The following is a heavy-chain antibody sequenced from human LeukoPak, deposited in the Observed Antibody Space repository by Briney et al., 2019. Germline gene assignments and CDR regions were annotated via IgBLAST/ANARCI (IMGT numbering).Heavy chain of an antibody. CDR1: GFTFSSYW. V-gene: IGHV3-7*01. D-gene: IGHD3-9*01. CDR2: IKQDGSEK. CDR3: ARVLRYFDWLFPYFDY. J-gene: IGHJ4*02. Sequence: PGGSLRLSCAASGFTFSSYWMSWVRQAPGKGLEWVANIKQDGSEKYYVDSVKGRFTISRDNAKNSLYLQMNSLRAEDTAVYYCARVLRYFDWLFPYFDYWGQGTLVTVSS.